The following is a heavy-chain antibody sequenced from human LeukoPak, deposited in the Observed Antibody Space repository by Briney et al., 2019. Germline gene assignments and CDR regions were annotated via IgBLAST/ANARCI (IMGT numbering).Heavy chain of an antibody. CDR3: ARDGGSSWFKYNWFDP. D-gene: IGHD6-13*01. V-gene: IGHV4-39*07. CDR2: IYYSGST. J-gene: IGHJ5*02. CDR1: GGSIRSSSFY. Sequence: SETLSLTCTVSGGSIRSSSFYWGWIRQPPGKGLGGIGSIYYSGSTYYNPSLKSRVTISVDTSKNQFSLKLSSVTAADTAVYYCARDGGSSWFKYNWFDPWGQGTLVTVSS.